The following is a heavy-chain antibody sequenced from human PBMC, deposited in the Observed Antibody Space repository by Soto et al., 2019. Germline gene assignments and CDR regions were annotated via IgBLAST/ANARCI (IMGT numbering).Heavy chain of an antibody. CDR3: ARQPAAMGPLN. D-gene: IGHD2-2*01. CDR2: IYYSGST. V-gene: IGHV4-59*08. CDR1: GGSISSYY. J-gene: IGHJ4*02. Sequence: SETLSLTCTVSGGSISSYYWSWIRQPPGKGLEWIGYIYYSGSTNYNPSLKSRVTISVDTSKNQFSLKLSSVTAADTAVYYCARQPAAMGPLNWGQGTLVTVSS.